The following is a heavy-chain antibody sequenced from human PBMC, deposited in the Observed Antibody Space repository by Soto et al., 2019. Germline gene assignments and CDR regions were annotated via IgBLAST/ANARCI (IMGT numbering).Heavy chain of an antibody. Sequence: AASVKVSFKASGYTFSTYAMHWVRQAPGQRPEWMGWVNAANGDTKFSQKFQGRATFTRDTFARTAYMELSRLISEDTAVYYCARGGIVGASATYYFDYWGQGTLVTVSS. J-gene: IGHJ4*02. CDR1: GYTFSTYA. CDR2: VNAANGDT. V-gene: IGHV1-3*01. CDR3: ARGGIVGASATYYFDY. D-gene: IGHD1-26*01.